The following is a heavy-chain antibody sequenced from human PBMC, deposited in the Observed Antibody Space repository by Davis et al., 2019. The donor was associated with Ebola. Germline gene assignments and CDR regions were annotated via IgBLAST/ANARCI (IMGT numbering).Heavy chain of an antibody. D-gene: IGHD3-3*01. V-gene: IGHV3-15*01. CDR2: IKSKTDGGTT. CDR1: GFTLNNAW. CDR3: TTDMYYDFWSGYPEGDY. Sequence: GESLKISCVASGFTLNNAWMSWVRQAPGKGLEWVGRIKSKTDGGTTDYAAPVKGRFTISRDDSKNTLYLQMNSLKTEDTAVYYCTTDMYYDFWSGYPEGDYWGQGTLVTVSS. J-gene: IGHJ4*02.